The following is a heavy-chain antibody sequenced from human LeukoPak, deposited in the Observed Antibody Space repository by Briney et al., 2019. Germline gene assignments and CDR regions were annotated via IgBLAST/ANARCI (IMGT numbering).Heavy chain of an antibody. CDR3: ARERDSSGYILAY. J-gene: IGHJ4*02. Sequence: PGGSLRLSCAASGFTFSSYAMSWVRQAPGKGLEWVSAISGSGGSTYYADSVKGRFTISRDNSKNTVYLQMNSLRAEDTAIYYCARERDSSGYILAYWGQGTLVTVSS. V-gene: IGHV3-23*01. D-gene: IGHD3-22*01. CDR2: ISGSGGST. CDR1: GFTFSSYA.